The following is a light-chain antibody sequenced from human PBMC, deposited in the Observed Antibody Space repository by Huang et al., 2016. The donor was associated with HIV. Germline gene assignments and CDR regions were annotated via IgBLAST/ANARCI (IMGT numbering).Light chain of an antibody. CDR3: QQYGTSPYT. CDR2: GAS. V-gene: IGKV3-20*01. Sequence: EVVLTQSPDTLSSSPGERVTVSCRASQSLSSSYIAWYQQRPGQAPSLLSYGASTRATDIPDRFRGSGSGTDFTLTINRLEPADFAMYYCQQYGTSPYTFGQGTNLEIK. CDR1: QSLSSSY. J-gene: IGKJ2*01.